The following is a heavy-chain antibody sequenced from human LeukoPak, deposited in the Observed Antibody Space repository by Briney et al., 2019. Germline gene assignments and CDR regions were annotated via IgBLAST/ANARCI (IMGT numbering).Heavy chain of an antibody. Sequence: ASVKVSCKASGYTFTSYGISWVRQAPGQGLEWMGWISAYNGNTNYAQKLQGRVTMTTDTSTSTAYMELRSLRSDDTAVYYCARVGYYYDSSGRAFDIWGQGTMVTVSS. V-gene: IGHV1-18*01. J-gene: IGHJ3*02. CDR2: ISAYNGNT. CDR1: GYTFTSYG. CDR3: ARVGYYYDSSGRAFDI. D-gene: IGHD3-22*01.